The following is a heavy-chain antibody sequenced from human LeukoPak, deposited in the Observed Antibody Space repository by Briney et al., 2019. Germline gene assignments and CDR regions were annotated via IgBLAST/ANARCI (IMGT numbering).Heavy chain of an antibody. V-gene: IGHV4-61*02. J-gene: IGHJ4*02. CDR1: GGSISSGSYY. D-gene: IGHD3-22*01. CDR3: ARVYYDSSGYYPFDY. CDR2: IYTSGST. Sequence: TLSLTCTVSGGSISSGSYYWSWIRQPAGKGLEWIGRIYTSGSTNYNPSLKSRVTISVDTSKKQFSLKLSSVTAADAAVYYCARVYYDSSGYYPFDYWGQGTLVTVSS.